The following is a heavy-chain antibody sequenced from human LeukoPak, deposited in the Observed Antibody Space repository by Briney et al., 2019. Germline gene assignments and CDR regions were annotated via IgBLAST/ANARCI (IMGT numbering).Heavy chain of an antibody. D-gene: IGHD6-13*01. J-gene: IGHJ6*03. CDR2: ISYNGSKK. Sequence: GGSLRLSCAASEFTFSDYGMHWVRQAPGKGLEWVAVISYNGSKKYYADSVKGRFTISRDNSKNTLYLQMNSLRAEDTAVYYCAKDGQQPPANHYYYYYYMDVWGKGTTVTVSS. V-gene: IGHV3-30*18. CDR1: EFTFSDYG. CDR3: AKDGQQPPANHYYYYYYMDV.